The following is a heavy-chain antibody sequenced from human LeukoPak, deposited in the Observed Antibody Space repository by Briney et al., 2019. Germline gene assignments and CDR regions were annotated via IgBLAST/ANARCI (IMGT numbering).Heavy chain of an antibody. J-gene: IGHJ4*02. CDR3: VTGLWFGERDY. V-gene: IGHV3-21*04. D-gene: IGHD3-10*01. CDR1: GFTFSSYS. Sequence: PGGSLRLSCAASGFTFSSYSMNWVRQAPGKGLEWVSSISSSSSYIYYADSVKGRFTISRDNAKNSLYLQMNSLRAEDTAVYYCVTGLWFGERDYWGQGTLVTVSS. CDR2: ISSSSSYI.